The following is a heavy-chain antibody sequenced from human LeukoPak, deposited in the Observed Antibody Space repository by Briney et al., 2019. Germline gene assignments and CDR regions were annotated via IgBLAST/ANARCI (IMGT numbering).Heavy chain of an antibody. V-gene: IGHV3-21*01. CDR2: ISVRSNYR. CDR3: VRLRRNNDRSGYYYYYDY. J-gene: IGHJ4*02. Sequence: GGSLRLSCAASGYTFSGFSVNWVRQAPGKGLEWVSSISVRSNYRYYADSVRGRFTISRDDARDSLFLQMNSLRAEDTAVYFCVRLRRNNDRSGYYYYYDYWGQGTLVTVSS. CDR1: GYTFSGFS. D-gene: IGHD3-22*01.